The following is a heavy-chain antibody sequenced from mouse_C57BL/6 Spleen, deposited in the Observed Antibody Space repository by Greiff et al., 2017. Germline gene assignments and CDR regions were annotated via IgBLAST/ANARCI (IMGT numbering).Heavy chain of an antibody. V-gene: IGHV1-53*01. CDR3: ARSDYGTFYWYRDD. Sequence: VQLLESGPDLVKPGASVKLSCKASGYTFTSYWMTWVQQRPGKGLEWIGNINPGDGGTNYTAKFKSKATLSADKSSSTAYMQLSSLTSEDSAVYYCARSDYGTFYWYRDDWGKGTSVTVAS. J-gene: IGHJ4*01. CDR2: INPGDGGT. CDR1: GYTFTSYW. D-gene: IGHD1-1*01.